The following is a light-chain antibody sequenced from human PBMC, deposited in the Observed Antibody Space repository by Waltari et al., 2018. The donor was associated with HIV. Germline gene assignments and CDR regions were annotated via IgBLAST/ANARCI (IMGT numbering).Light chain of an antibody. J-gene: IGKJ2*01. Sequence: DIQLTHSPSFLSASIGDRVTITCRASQGIGTSLAWYQQEPGTAPNLLIYAASSLQRGVPSRFSGSGSGTEFTLTINNLQPEDFATYYCQQLSNYPFTFGQGTKLAIK. V-gene: IGKV1-9*01. CDR1: QGIGTS. CDR3: QQLSNYPFT. CDR2: AAS.